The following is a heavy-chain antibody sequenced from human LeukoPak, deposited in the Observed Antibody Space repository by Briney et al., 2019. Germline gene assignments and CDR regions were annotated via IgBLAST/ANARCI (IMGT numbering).Heavy chain of an antibody. CDR1: GLTFRNYA. V-gene: IGHV3-23*01. Sequence: PGGSLRLSCAASGLTFRNYAMSRVRQAPGKGLEWVSAINDSGDKTSYSDSVKGRFTISRDNSKNTLYLQLSSLRAEDTAMFYCARELKVGGITYAFDIWGQGTMVTVSS. CDR3: ARELKVGGITYAFDI. CDR2: INDSGDKT. D-gene: IGHD1-26*01. J-gene: IGHJ3*02.